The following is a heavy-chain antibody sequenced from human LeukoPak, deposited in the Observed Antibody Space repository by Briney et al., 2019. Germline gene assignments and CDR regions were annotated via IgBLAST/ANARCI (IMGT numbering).Heavy chain of an antibody. Sequence: GGSLRLSCAASGFTFSSYGMHWVREAPGKALEWVAFIRYEGSNKYYADSVKGRLTISRDNSKNTLYLQMNSLRAEDTAVYYCARERAEDIVVVVAAAVAFDIWGQGTMVTVSS. CDR2: IRYEGSNK. CDR1: GFTFSSYG. CDR3: ARERAEDIVVVVAAAVAFDI. J-gene: IGHJ3*02. D-gene: IGHD2-15*01. V-gene: IGHV3-30*02.